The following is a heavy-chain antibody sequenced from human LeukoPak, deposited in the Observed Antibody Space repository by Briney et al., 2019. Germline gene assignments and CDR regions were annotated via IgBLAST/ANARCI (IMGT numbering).Heavy chain of an antibody. Sequence: PGGSLRLSCAASGFTFSSYGMSWVRQAPGKGLEWVAVISYDGSNKYYADSVKGRFTISRDNSKNTLYLQMNSLRAEDTAVYYCAKDGSRRYSYGYRALYYFDYWGQGTLVTVSS. J-gene: IGHJ4*02. CDR2: ISYDGSNK. CDR3: AKDGSRRYSYGYRALYYFDY. D-gene: IGHD5-18*01. V-gene: IGHV3-30*18. CDR1: GFTFSSYG.